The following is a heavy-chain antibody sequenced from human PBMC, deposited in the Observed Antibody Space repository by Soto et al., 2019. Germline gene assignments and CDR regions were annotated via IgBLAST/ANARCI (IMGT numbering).Heavy chain of an antibody. CDR2: ISSSSSYI. CDR1: GFTFSSYS. Sequence: LRLSCAASGFTFSSYSMNWARQAPGKGLEWVSSISSSSSYIYYADSVKGRFTISRDNAKNSLYLQMNSLRAEDTAVYYCARDHGGSGSYSPLYSYGMDVCGQGTTVTVSS. J-gene: IGHJ6*02. D-gene: IGHD3-10*01. V-gene: IGHV3-21*01. CDR3: ARDHGGSGSYSPLYSYGMDV.